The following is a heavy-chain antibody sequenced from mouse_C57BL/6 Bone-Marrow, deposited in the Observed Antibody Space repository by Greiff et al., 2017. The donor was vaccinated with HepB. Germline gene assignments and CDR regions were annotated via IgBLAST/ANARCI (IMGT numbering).Heavy chain of an antibody. J-gene: IGHJ3*01. V-gene: IGHV1-20*01. CDR3: ARSHYYGSTWFAY. Sequence: EVKLQQSGPELVKPGDSVKISCKASGYSFTGYFMNWVMQSHGKSLEWIGRINPYNGDTFYNQKFKGKATLTVDKSSSTAHMELRSLTSEDSAVYYCARSHYYGSTWFAYWGQGTLVTVSA. D-gene: IGHD1-1*01. CDR2: INPYNGDT. CDR1: GYSFTGYF.